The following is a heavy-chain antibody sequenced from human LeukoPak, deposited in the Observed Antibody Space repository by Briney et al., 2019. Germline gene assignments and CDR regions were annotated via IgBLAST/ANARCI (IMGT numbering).Heavy chain of an antibody. CDR1: GFTFDDYA. D-gene: IGHD3-3*01. V-gene: IGHV3-9*01. CDR2: ISWNSGSI. Sequence: PGGSLRLSCAASGFTFDDYAMHWVRQAPGKGLEWVSGISWNSGSIGYADSVMGRFTISRDNAKNSLYLQMNSLRAEDTAVYYCASSFWSGLWGQGTLVTVSS. CDR3: ASSFWSGL. J-gene: IGHJ4*02.